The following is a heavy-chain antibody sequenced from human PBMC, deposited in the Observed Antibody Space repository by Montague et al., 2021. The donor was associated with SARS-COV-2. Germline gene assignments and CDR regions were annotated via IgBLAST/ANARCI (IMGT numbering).Heavy chain of an antibody. CDR2: IYDSGKT. CDR1: GDSIRSYH. J-gene: IGHJ6*02. V-gene: IGHV4-59*01. D-gene: IGHD3-16*01. Sequence: SETLSLTCTVSGDSIRSYHWTWIRQPPGKGLEWIGRIYDSGKTIYNPSLKSRVTISVDTSMNQFFLNLRSMVAADTAIYYCTRDRGRAVADNYHYGMDVWGQGTPVTVSS. CDR3: TRDRGRAVADNYHYGMDV.